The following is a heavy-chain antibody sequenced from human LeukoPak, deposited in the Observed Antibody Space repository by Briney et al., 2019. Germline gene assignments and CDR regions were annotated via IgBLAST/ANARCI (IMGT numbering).Heavy chain of an antibody. CDR2: IYYSGST. CDR1: GGSISSGDYS. J-gene: IGHJ4*02. CDR3: ARHSYSSSFFDY. D-gene: IGHD6-13*01. Sequence: SETLSLTCTVSGGSISSGDYSWSWIRQPPGKGLEWIGYIYYSGSTNYNPSLKSRVTISVDTSKNQFSLKLSSVTAADTAVYYCARHSYSSSFFDYWGQGTLVTVSS. V-gene: IGHV4-61*08.